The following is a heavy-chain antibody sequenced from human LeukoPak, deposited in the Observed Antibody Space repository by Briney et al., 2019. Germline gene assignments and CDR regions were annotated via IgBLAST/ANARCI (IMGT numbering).Heavy chain of an antibody. CDR3: ARGSMYYYDSSGYYYDY. V-gene: IGHV4-59*12. J-gene: IGHJ4*02. D-gene: IGHD3-22*01. CDR2: IYYSGST. Sequence: PSETLSLTCTVSGGSISSYYWSWIRQPPGKGLEWIGYIYYSGSTNYNPSLKSRVTISVDTSKNQFSLKLSSVTAADTAVYYCARGSMYYYDSSGYYYDYWGQGTLVTVSS. CDR1: GGSISSYY.